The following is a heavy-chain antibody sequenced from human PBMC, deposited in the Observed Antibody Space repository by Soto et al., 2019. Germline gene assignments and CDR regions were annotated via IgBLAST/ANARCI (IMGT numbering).Heavy chain of an antibody. CDR1: DNTFTHYG. CDR3: AATGGNYFGLDV. CDR2: ISGYNGNT. J-gene: IGHJ6*02. Sequence: ASVKVSCTSSDNTFTHYGINWVRQAPGQGLEWMGWISGYNGNTKYAQKFQDRVTMTADTSTRTAFMEVRSLTSDDTGVYFCAATGGNYFGLDVCGQGTTVTVSS. V-gene: IGHV1-18*01. D-gene: IGHD2-8*02.